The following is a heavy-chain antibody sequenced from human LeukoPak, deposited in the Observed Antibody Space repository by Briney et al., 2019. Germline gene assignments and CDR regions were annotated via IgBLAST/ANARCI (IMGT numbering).Heavy chain of an antibody. CDR2: IYSGGST. V-gene: IGHV3-66*01. CDR1: GFTVSSNY. J-gene: IGHJ4*02. D-gene: IGHD3-10*01. CDR3: AAITMVRGWVFDC. Sequence: PGGSLRLSCAASGFTVSSNYMSWVRQAPGKGLEWVSVIYSGGSTYYADSVKDRFTISRDNSKNTLYLQMNSLRAEDTAVYYCAAITMVRGWVFDCWGQGTLVTVSS.